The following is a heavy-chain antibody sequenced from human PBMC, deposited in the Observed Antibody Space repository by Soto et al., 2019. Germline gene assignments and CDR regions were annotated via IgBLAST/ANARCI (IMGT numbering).Heavy chain of an antibody. CDR1: GGSISSYY. V-gene: IGHV4-59*01. CDR3: TRSGYYDSSGYLFDDAFDI. D-gene: IGHD3-22*01. J-gene: IGHJ3*02. CDR2: IYYSGST. Sequence: SETLSLTCTVSGGSISSYYWSWIRQPPGKGLEWIGYIYYSGSTNYNPSLKSRVTISVDTSKNQFSLKLSSVTAADTAAYYCTRSGYYDSSGYLFDDAFDIWGQGTMVTVSS.